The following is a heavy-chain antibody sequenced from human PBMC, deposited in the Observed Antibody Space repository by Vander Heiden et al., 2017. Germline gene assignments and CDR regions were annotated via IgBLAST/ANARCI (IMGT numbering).Heavy chain of an antibody. CDR3: ARSGYCSGGSCYGLDY. CDR1: GFTFSSYS. V-gene: IGHV3-21*01. CDR2: ISSSSSYI. D-gene: IGHD2-15*01. Sequence: EVQLVESGGGLVKPGGSLRLSRAASGFTFSSYSMNWVRQAPGKGLEWVSSISSSSSYIYYADSVKGRFTISRDNAKNSLYLQMNSLRAEDTAVYYCARSGYCSGGSCYGLDYWGQGTLVTVSS. J-gene: IGHJ4*02.